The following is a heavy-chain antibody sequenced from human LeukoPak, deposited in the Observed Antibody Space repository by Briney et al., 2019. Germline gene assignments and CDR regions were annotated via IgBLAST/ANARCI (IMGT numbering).Heavy chain of an antibody. CDR1: GGTFSSYA. J-gene: IGHJ6*02. V-gene: IGHV1-69*05. D-gene: IGHD2-2*01. CDR2: IIPIFGTA. Sequence: GASVKVSCKASGGTFSSYAISWVRQAPGQGLEWMGGIIPIFGTANYAQKFQGRVTMTRDTSTSTVYMELSSLRSEDTAVYYCAREPVVVPVAFKVDGMDVWGQGTTVTVSS. CDR3: AREPVVVPVAFKVDGMDV.